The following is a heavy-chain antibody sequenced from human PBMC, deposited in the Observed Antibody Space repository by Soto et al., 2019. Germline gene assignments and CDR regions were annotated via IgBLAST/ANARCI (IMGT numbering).Heavy chain of an antibody. D-gene: IGHD2-8*01. V-gene: IGHV4-30-4*01. CDR3: GRDRKDPRYCADGVCYTYYFDY. CDR2: IYYSGST. Sequence: SETLSLTCTVSGGSISSGDYYWSWIRQPPGKGLEWIGYIYYSGSTYYNPSLKSRVTISVDTSKNQFSLKLSSVTAADTAVYYCGRDRKDPRYCADGVCYTYYFDYWGQGTLVTVSS. CDR1: GGSISSGDYY. J-gene: IGHJ4*02.